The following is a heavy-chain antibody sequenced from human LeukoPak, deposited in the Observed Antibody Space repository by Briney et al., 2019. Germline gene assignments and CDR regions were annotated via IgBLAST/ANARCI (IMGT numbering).Heavy chain of an antibody. CDR1: EFTFNRYG. Sequence: PGGSLRLSCAASEFTFNRYGMQWVRQAPGKGLEWVAVISFDGKVSYYADSVKGRFTISRDNSKNTLDLQMNSLRPEDTAVYYCAARGYGSGSYYDYWGQGTLVTVSS. J-gene: IGHJ4*02. CDR2: ISFDGKVS. CDR3: AARGYGSGSYYDY. V-gene: IGHV3-30*03. D-gene: IGHD3-10*01.